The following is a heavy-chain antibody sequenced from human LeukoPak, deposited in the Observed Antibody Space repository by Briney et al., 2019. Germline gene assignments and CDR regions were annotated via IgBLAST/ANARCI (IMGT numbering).Heavy chain of an antibody. Sequence: ASVKVSCKASGGTFSSYAISWVRQAPGQRLEWMGWINAGNGDTKYSQKFQGRVTITSDTSASTAHMELSSLRSEDTAVYYCARNLVGKTDFDYWGQGTLVTVSS. CDR1: GGTFSSYA. J-gene: IGHJ4*02. V-gene: IGHV1-3*01. D-gene: IGHD6-19*01. CDR3: ARNLVGKTDFDY. CDR2: INAGNGDT.